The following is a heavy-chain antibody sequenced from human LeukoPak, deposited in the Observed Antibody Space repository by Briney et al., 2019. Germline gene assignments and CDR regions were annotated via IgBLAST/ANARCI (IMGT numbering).Heavy chain of an antibody. D-gene: IGHD2-15*01. V-gene: IGHV4-39*01. Sequence: TSETLSLTCTVSGGSISSSSYYWGWIRQPPGKGLEWIGSIYYSGSTYYNPSLKSRVTISVDTSKNQFSLKLSSVTAADTAVYYCARIGYCSGGSCTLFDPWGQGTLVTVSS. CDR3: ARIGYCSGGSCTLFDP. CDR2: IYYSGST. CDR1: GGSISSSSYY. J-gene: IGHJ5*02.